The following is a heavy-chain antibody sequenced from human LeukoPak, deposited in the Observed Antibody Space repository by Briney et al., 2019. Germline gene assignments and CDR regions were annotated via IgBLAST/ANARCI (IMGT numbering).Heavy chain of an antibody. CDR1: GFTFSSYW. J-gene: IGHJ4*02. CDR2: IVSDGSNT. V-gene: IGHV3-74*01. D-gene: IGHD4-23*01. CDR3: ARGRPHGNDY. Sequence: GGSLRLSCAASGFTFSSYWMNWVRQVPGKGLVWVSRIVSDGSNTNYADSVKGRFTISRDNTKNTLYLQMNSLRVEDTAVYYCARGRPHGNDYWGQGTLVTVSS.